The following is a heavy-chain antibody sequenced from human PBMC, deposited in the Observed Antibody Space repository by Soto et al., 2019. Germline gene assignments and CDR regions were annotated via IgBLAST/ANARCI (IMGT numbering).Heavy chain of an antibody. V-gene: IGHV1-8*01. D-gene: IGHD2-2*01. CDR1: GYTFTSYD. CDR2: MNPNSGNT. Sequence: ASVRVSCKASGYTFTSYDINWVRQATGQGLEWMGWMNPNSGNTGYAQKFQGRVTMTRNTSISTAYMELSSLRSEDTAVYYCARVTMGCSSTSCYPDAFDIWGQGTMVTVSS. CDR3: ARVTMGCSSTSCYPDAFDI. J-gene: IGHJ3*02.